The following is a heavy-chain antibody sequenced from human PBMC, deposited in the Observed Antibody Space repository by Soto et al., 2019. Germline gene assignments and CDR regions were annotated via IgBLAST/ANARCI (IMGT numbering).Heavy chain of an antibody. V-gene: IGHV3-30*18. CDR1: GFTFSSYG. J-gene: IGHJ4*02. Sequence: VGSLRLSCAASGFTFSSYGMHWVRQAPGKGLEWVAVISYDGSNKYYADSVKGRFTISRDNSKNTLYLQMNSLRAEDTAVYYCAKEADYYDSSGYPPPYYWGQGTLVTVSS. D-gene: IGHD3-22*01. CDR2: ISYDGSNK. CDR3: AKEADYYDSSGYPPPYY.